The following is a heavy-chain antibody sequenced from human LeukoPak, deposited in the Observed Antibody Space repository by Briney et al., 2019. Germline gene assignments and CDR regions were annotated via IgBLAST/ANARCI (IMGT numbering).Heavy chain of an antibody. CDR1: GFTFSNYG. D-gene: IGHD1-7*01. V-gene: IGHV3-30*03. J-gene: IGHJ4*02. Sequence: GGSLRLSCAASGFTFSNYGFHLVRQTPGAGLEWVAVISYDGSNKYYPESVKGRFTIYRDNSNNTLYLQMNSLRAEDTAVYYCGREVPGGTTSLDCWGQGTVVTVSP. CDR2: ISYDGSNK. CDR3: GREVPGGTTSLDC.